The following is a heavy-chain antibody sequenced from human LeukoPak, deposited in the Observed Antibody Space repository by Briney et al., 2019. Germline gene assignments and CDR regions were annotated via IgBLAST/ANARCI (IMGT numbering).Heavy chain of an antibody. J-gene: IGHJ4*02. D-gene: IGHD3-10*01. CDR3: ARDNGRSGSYRISDY. CDR2: ISAYNGNT. CDR1: GGTFSSYA. V-gene: IGHV1-18*01. Sequence: ASVKVSCKTSGGTFSSYAISWVRQAPGQGLEWMGWISAYNGNTNYAQRLQGRVTMTTDTSTSTAYMELRSLRSDDTAVYYCARDNGRSGSYRISDYWGQGTLVTVSS.